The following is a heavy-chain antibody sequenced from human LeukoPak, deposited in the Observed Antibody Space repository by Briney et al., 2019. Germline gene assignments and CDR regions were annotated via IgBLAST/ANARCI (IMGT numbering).Heavy chain of an antibody. CDR1: GGSISSYY. CDR3: ARDPTGQDSSGYSFPRDAFDI. V-gene: IGHV4-4*07. J-gene: IGHJ3*02. Sequence: SETLSLTCTVSGGSISSYYWSWIRQPAGKGLEWIGRIYTSGSTNYNPSLKSRVTMSVDTSKNQFSLKLSSVTAADTAVYYCARDPTGQDSSGYSFPRDAFDIWGQGTVVTVSS. CDR2: IYTSGST. D-gene: IGHD6-19*01.